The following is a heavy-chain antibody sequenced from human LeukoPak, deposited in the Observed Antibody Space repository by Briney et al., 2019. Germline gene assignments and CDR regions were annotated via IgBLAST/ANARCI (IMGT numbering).Heavy chain of an antibody. D-gene: IGHD3-22*01. CDR1: GYTFTGYY. J-gene: IGHJ5*02. V-gene: IGHV1-2*02. Sequence: ASVKVSCKASGYTFTGYYMHWERQAPGLGLEWMGWINPNNGGTNYAQKFQGRVTMTRDTSISTAYMELSRLRSDDTAVYYCAREDYYDSSGYPVTWGQGTLVTVSS. CDR2: INPNNGGT. CDR3: AREDYYDSSGYPVT.